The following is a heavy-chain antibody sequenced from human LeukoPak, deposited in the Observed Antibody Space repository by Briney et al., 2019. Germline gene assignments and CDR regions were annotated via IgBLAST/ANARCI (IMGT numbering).Heavy chain of an antibody. J-gene: IGHJ5*02. CDR3: ARDAYGSGVNWFDP. CDR2: IWYDGSNK. Sequence: GGSLRLSCAASGFTFSSYGMHWVRQAPGKGLEWVAVIWYDGSNKYYADSVKGRFTISRDNSKNTLYLQMNSLRAGDTAVYYCARDAYGSGVNWFDPWGQGTLVTVSS. V-gene: IGHV3-33*01. D-gene: IGHD3-10*01. CDR1: GFTFSSYG.